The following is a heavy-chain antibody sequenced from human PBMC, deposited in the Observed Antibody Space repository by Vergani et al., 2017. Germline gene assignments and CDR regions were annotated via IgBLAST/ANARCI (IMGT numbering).Heavy chain of an antibody. Sequence: QAQLQESGPGLVKPSETLSLTCHVFGVSVTDYNCNWIRQAPGKGLEWIGSLSTTGGATHVSHNPSLKSRVSISVDPSKSQFSLRLTSVTDADSAIYYCAGDTHSWQRADRWGQGLLVSVAS. CDR2: LSTTGGA. D-gene: IGHD6-13*01. V-gene: IGHV4-4*09. CDR3: AGDTHSWQRADR. CDR1: GVSVTDYN. J-gene: IGHJ5*02.